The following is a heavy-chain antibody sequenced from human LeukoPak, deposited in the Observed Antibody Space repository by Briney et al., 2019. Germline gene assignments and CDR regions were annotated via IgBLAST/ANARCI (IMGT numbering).Heavy chain of an antibody. D-gene: IGHD4-23*01. V-gene: IGHV5-51*01. CDR2: IYPGDSDT. J-gene: IGHJ2*01. CDR1: GYSFTRNW. Sequence: GESLKISCKGFGYSFTRNWIGWVRQMPGKGLEWMGIIYPGDSDTRYSPSFQGQVTISADKSINTAYLQWSSLKASDTAMYYCARRVVNNRNWYFNLWGRGTLVTVS. CDR3: ARRVVNNRNWYFNL.